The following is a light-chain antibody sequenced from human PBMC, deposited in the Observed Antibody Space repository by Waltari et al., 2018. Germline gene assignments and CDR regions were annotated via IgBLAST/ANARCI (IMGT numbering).Light chain of an antibody. CDR3: QKYVNLPAT. J-gene: IGKJ1*01. CDR2: DAY. V-gene: IGKV3-20*01. CDR1: ESVSRY. Sequence: EIVLTQSPDTLSLSPGESATLSCRASESVSRYLAWYQQKPGQAPRLLIYDAYRRATGIPDRFSGSGSGTDFSLTISRLEPEDFAVYYCQKYVNLPATFGQGTKVEIK.